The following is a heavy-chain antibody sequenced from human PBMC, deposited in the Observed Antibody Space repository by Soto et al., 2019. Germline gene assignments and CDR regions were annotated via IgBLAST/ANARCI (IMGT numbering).Heavy chain of an antibody. V-gene: IGHV4-34*01. D-gene: IGHD4-17*01. CDR2: INHSGST. J-gene: IGHJ4*02. CDR3: ARGVETTKHRDY. CDR1: GGSFSGYY. Sequence: SETLSLTCAVYGGSFSGYYWSWIRQPPGKGLEWIGEINHSGSTNYNPSLKSRVTISVDTSKNQFSLKLSSVTAADTAVYYCARGVETTKHRDYWGQGTLVTVSS.